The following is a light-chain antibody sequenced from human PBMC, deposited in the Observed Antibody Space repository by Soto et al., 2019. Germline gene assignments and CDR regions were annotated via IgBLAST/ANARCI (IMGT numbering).Light chain of an antibody. CDR1: QSVSSSY. V-gene: IGKV3-20*01. J-gene: IGKJ5*01. CDR3: QQYGSSPQT. CDR2: GAS. Sequence: EIVLTQSPGTLSLSPGERATLSCRASQSVSSSYLAWYQQKPGQAPRLLIYGASSRATGIPDRFSGSGSGTDFNITISRLEPEDFAMYYCQQYGSSPQTFGQGTRLEIK.